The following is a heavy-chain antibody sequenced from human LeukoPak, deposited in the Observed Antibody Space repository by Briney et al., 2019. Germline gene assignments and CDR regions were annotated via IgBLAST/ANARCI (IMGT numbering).Heavy chain of an antibody. CDR2: ISYDGSNK. V-gene: IGHV3-30*03. D-gene: IGHD3-9*01. CDR3: ATHGYSELRYFDWSTNE. CDR1: GFTFSSYG. Sequence: GGSLRLSCAASGFTFSSYGMHWVRQAPGKGLEWVAVISYDGSNKYYADSVKGRFTISRDNAKKSLYLQMDSLRAEDTAVYYCATHGYSELRYFDWSTNEWGQGTLVTVSS. J-gene: IGHJ4*02.